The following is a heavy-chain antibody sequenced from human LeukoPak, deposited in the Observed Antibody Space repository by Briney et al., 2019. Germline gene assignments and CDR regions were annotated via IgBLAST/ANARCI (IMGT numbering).Heavy chain of an antibody. CDR2: IHYTGAT. Sequence: PSETLSVTCAVSGGSITGYYWSWIRQTPGRGLEWVGEIHYTGATSYNPSLKSRATISTDTSKNQFSLRLSSVTAADTAVYYCARGNILTGYCFDFWGQGALVTVSS. D-gene: IGHD3-9*01. J-gene: IGHJ4*02. V-gene: IGHV4-34*01. CDR1: GGSITGYY. CDR3: ARGNILTGYCFDF.